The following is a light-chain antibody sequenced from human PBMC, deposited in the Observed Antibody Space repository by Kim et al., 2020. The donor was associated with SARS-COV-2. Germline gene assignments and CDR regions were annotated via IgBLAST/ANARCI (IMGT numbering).Light chain of an antibody. Sequence: ASVGYRFTITSRASQDISIYLNWYQQTPGKAPKLLIYTASSLQSGVPSRFTGSGSETDFTLTISSLQPEDFATYYCQQTYSASLTFGQGTKVEI. CDR1: QDISIY. V-gene: IGKV1-39*01. CDR2: TAS. J-gene: IGKJ1*01. CDR3: QQTYSASLT.